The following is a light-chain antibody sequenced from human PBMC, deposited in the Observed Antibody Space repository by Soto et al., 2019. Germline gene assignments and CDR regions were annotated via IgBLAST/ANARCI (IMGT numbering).Light chain of an antibody. V-gene: IGKV1-27*01. CDR3: QQYNSYSST. Sequence: DIQMTQSPSSLSASVGDGVTITCRASQGISSYLAWYQQKPGKVPKLLISAASTLQSGVPSRFSGGGSGTHFTLTISSLQPEDFATYYCQQYNSYSSTFGQGTKVDIK. J-gene: IGKJ1*01. CDR1: QGISSY. CDR2: AAS.